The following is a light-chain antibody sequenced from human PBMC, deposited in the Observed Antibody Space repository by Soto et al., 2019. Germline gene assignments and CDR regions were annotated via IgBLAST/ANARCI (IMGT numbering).Light chain of an antibody. CDR2: LGS. Sequence: EIVLTQTPGTLSLSPGDRATLSCRASQSVNNKYLAWYQQKPGQAPRLLIYLGSNRASGIPDRFSGSGSGTDFTLTIRRLDPEYFAVYYWQQYDSSPRTFGQGTKVDFK. CDR3: QQYDSSPRT. J-gene: IGKJ1*01. CDR1: QSVNNKY. V-gene: IGKV3-20*01.